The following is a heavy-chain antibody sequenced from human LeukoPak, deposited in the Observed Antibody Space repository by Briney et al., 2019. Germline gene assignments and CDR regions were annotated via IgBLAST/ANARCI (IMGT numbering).Heavy chain of an antibody. V-gene: IGHV3-33*01. CDR1: GFTFTSYG. Sequence: GRSLRLSCAASGFTFTSYGMHWVRQAPGKGLEWVAVIWYDGSNKYYADSVKGRFTISRDNAKNSLYLQMNSLRAEDTALYYCARESPHCSGVSCFFDYWGQGTLVTVSS. CDR2: IWYDGSNK. J-gene: IGHJ4*02. CDR3: ARESPHCSGVSCFFDY. D-gene: IGHD2-15*01.